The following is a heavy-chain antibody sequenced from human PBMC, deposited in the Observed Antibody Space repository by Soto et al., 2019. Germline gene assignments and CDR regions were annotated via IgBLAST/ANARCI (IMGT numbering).Heavy chain of an antibody. D-gene: IGHD3-16*02. CDR3: ARARGGSYRLYYYYYMDV. Sequence: QVQLQQWGAGLLKPSETLSLTCAVYGGSFSGYYWSWIRQPPGKGLEWIGEINHSGSTNYNPSLKSRVTLSVDTSKNQFSRKLSSVTAADTAVYYCARARGGSYRLYYYYYMDVWGKGTTVTVSS. J-gene: IGHJ6*03. CDR1: GGSFSGYY. V-gene: IGHV4-34*01. CDR2: INHSGST.